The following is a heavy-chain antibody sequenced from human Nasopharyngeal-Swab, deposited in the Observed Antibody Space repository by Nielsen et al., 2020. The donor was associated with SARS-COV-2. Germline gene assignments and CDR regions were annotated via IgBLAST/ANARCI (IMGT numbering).Heavy chain of an antibody. CDR3: ARALTRSITIFGVVIPNWFDP. J-gene: IGHJ5*02. CDR2: INPSGGST. Sequence: ASVKVSCKASGYTFTNHFMHWVRQAPGQWLECMGMINPSGGSTGYAQNFQGRVTVTRDTSTSTVYMELSSLSSEDTAVYYCARALTRSITIFGVVIPNWFDPWGQGTLVTVSS. CDR1: GYTFTNHF. V-gene: IGHV1-46*01. D-gene: IGHD3-3*01.